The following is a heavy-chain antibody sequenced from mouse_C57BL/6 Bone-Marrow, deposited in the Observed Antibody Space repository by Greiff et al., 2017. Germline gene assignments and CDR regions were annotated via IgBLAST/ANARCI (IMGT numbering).Heavy chain of an antibody. CDR2: IYPGDGDT. Sequence: VKLMESGPELVKPGASVKISCKASGYAFSSSWMNWVKQRPGKGLEWIGRIYPGDGDTNYNGKFKGKATLTADKSSSTAYMQLSSLTSEDSAVYFCARHYGSRGNYWGQGTTLTVSS. CDR3: ARHYGSRGNY. D-gene: IGHD1-1*01. J-gene: IGHJ2*01. V-gene: IGHV1-82*01. CDR1: GYAFSSSW.